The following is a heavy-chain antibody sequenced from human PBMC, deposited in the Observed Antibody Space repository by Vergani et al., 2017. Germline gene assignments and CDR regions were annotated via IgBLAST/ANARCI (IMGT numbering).Heavy chain of an antibody. CDR3: ARGYSYAPGYWYVDL. CDR1: GFTFSSYG. D-gene: IGHD5-18*01. Sequence: QVQLVESGGGVVQPGRSLRLSCAASGFTFSSYGMHWVRQAPGKGLEWVAVIWYDGSNKYYADSVKGRFTIARDNSKNTLYLQMNSLRAEDTAVYYCARGYSYAPGYWYVDLWGRGTLVTVSS. CDR2: IWYDGSNK. J-gene: IGHJ2*01. V-gene: IGHV3-33*01.